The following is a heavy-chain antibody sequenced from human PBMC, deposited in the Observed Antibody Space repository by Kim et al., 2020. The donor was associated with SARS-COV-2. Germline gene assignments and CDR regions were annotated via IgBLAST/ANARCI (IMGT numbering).Heavy chain of an antibody. D-gene: IGHD3-10*01. J-gene: IGHJ6*02. CDR3: ARDLTTSLRITMVRGTNRPKRGAGMDV. V-gene: IGHV4-4*02. CDR2: IYHSGST. CDR1: GGSISSSNW. Sequence: SETLSLTCAVSGGSISSSNWWSWVRQPPGKGLEWIGEIYHSGSTNYNPSLKSRVTISVDKSKNQFSLKLSSVTAADTAVYYCARDLTTSLRITMVRGTNRPKRGAGMDVWGQGTTGTVSS.